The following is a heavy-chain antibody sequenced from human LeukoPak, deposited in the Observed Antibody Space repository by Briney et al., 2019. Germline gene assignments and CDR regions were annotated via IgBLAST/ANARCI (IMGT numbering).Heavy chain of an antibody. V-gene: IGHV4-39*07. CDR2: IYYSGST. D-gene: IGHD6-19*01. CDR1: GGSIGSSSYY. Sequence: TSETLSLTCTVSGGSIGSSSYYWGWIRQPPGKGLNWIGSIYYSGSTYYNPSLKSRVTISVDTSKNQFSLKLSSVTAADTAVYYCARYYLQWLARSTNWFDPWGQGTLVTVSS. J-gene: IGHJ5*02. CDR3: ARYYLQWLARSTNWFDP.